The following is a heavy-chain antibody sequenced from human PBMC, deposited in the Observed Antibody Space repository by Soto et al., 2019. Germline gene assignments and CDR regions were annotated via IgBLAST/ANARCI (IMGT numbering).Heavy chain of an antibody. CDR1: GGSFSGYY. CDR2: VDNRGNT. J-gene: IGHJ5*02. V-gene: IGHV4-34*09. CDR3: ARDPWGVGIWFNP. D-gene: IGHD3-16*01. Sequence: PSETLSLTCAVYGGSFSGYYWSWIRQPPGKGLEWIGNVDNRGNTYYNPSLNSRVTISVDTSKNQFSLKLSSVTAADAAVYYCARDPWGVGIWFNPWGQGTQVPVSS.